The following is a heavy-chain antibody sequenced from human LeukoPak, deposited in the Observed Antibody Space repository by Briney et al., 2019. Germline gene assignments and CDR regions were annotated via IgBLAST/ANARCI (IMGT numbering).Heavy chain of an antibody. Sequence: SETLSLTCTVSGGSISSSSYYWGWIRQPPGKGLEWIGYIYYSGSTNYNPSLKSRVTISVDTSKNQFSLKLSSVTAADTAVFYCARFTYYYDSSGYNGMDVWGQGTTVTVSS. CDR1: GGSISSSSYY. CDR3: ARFTYYYDSSGYNGMDV. V-gene: IGHV4-61*05. J-gene: IGHJ6*02. CDR2: IYYSGST. D-gene: IGHD3-22*01.